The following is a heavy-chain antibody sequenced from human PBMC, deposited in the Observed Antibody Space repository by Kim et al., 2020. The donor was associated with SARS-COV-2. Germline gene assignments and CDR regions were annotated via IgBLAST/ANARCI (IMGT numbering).Heavy chain of an antibody. V-gene: IGHV3-23*01. Sequence: VKGRFTISRDNSKNTLYLQMNSLRAEDTAVYYCAKDKKYYYDSSGYQLDYWGQGTLVTVSS. D-gene: IGHD3-22*01. CDR3: AKDKKYYYDSSGYQLDY. J-gene: IGHJ4*02.